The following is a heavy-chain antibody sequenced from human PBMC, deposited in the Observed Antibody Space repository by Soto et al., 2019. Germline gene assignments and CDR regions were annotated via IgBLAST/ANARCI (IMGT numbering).Heavy chain of an antibody. J-gene: IGHJ6*02. CDR2: INPNSGGT. V-gene: IGHV1-2*04. CDR1: GYTFTGYY. Sequence: ASVKVSCKASGYTFTGYYMHWVRQAPGQGLEWMGWINPNSGGTNYAQKFQGWVTMTRDTSISTAYMELSRLRSDDTAVYYCARDARPALYCRSTSCYFKSFPSTSGMVVWGQGTTVTVSS. D-gene: IGHD2-2*01. CDR3: ARDARPALYCRSTSCYFKSFPSTSGMVV.